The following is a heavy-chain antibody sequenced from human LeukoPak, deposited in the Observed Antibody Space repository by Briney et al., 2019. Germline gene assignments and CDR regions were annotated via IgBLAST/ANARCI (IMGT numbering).Heavy chain of an antibody. CDR3: ARGIQLWSISY. CDR2: IYSGGST. Sequence: GGSLRLSCAASGFTVSSNYMSWVRQAPGKGLEWVSVIYSGGSTYYADSVKGRFTISRDNSKNTLYLQMNSLRAEDTAVYYCARGIQLWSISYWGQGTLVIVSS. V-gene: IGHV3-53*01. CDR1: GFTVSSNY. J-gene: IGHJ4*02. D-gene: IGHD5-18*01.